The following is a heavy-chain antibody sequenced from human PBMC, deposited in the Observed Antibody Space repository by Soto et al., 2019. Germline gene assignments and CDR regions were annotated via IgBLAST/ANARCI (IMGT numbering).Heavy chain of an antibody. D-gene: IGHD6-19*01. Sequence: QVQLVEAGGGVVQPGRSLRLSCAASGFTFRSYGMHWVRQAPGKGLEWVAAISYDGSNKYYSDSVKGRFTISRDNSKNTLYLQMNSLSTEDTAVYYCAKEYSGGWDYYGMDVWGQGTTVTVSS. V-gene: IGHV3-30*18. CDR2: ISYDGSNK. CDR1: GFTFRSYG. J-gene: IGHJ6*02. CDR3: AKEYSGGWDYYGMDV.